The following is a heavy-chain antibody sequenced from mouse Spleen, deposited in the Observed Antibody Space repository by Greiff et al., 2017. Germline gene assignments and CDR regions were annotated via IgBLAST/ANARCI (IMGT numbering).Heavy chain of an antibody. J-gene: IGHJ1*01. CDR1: GFTFSSYA. D-gene: IGHD1-2*01. V-gene: IGHV5-9-3*01. CDR2: ISSGGSYT. CDR3: ARHDLRLRYFDV. Sequence: EVHLVESGGGLVKPGGSLKLSCAASGFTFSSYAMSWVRQTPEKRLEWVATISSGGSYTYYPDSVKGRFTISRDNAKNTLYLQMSSLRSEDTAMYYCARHDLRLRYFDVWGAGTTVTVSS.